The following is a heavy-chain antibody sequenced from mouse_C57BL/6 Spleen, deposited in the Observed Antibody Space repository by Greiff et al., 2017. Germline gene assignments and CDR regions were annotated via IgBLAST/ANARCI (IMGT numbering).Heavy chain of an antibody. J-gene: IGHJ4*01. D-gene: IGHD2-4*01. CDR3: ARSYDYDDGYYAMDY. Sequence: QVQLQQSGAELARPGASVKLSCKASGYTFTSYGISWVKQRTGQGLEWIGEIYPRSGNTYYNEKFKGKATLTADKSSSTAYMELRSLTSEDSAVYFCARSYDYDDGYYAMDYWGQGTSVTVSS. CDR2: IYPRSGNT. V-gene: IGHV1-81*01. CDR1: GYTFTSYG.